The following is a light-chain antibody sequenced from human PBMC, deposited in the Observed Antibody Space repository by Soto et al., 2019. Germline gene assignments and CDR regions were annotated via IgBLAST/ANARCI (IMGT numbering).Light chain of an antibody. CDR1: QTVSRY. Sequence: DTQMTQSPSSLSASVVDIGTITCRASQTVSRYLNWYHQKPGKAPPLLIYAASTLESAVPPRFSGAGSETEFTLTINGLQPDDFATYYCQQTFSTPITFGQGTRLEIK. V-gene: IGKV1-39*01. CDR3: QQTFSTPIT. CDR2: AAS. J-gene: IGKJ5*01.